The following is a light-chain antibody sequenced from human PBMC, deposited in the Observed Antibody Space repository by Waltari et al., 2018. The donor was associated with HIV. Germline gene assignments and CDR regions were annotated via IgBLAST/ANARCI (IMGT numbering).Light chain of an antibody. CDR3: QQSYNIPRT. Sequence: DIQMTHSPSYLSASVGDSVTITCRASLSISSYLTWYQQKPGKAPKLLIYAASALQSGVPSRFSGSGSGTDFTLTISNLQPEDSATYFCQQSYNIPRTFGQGTQL. V-gene: IGKV1-39*01. J-gene: IGKJ2*01. CDR2: AAS. CDR1: LSISSY.